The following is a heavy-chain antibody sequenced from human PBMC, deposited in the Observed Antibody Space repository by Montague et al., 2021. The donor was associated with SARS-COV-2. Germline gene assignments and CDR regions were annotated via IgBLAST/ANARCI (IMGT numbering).Heavy chain of an antibody. CDR1: GFTFSSYA. J-gene: IGHJ6*02. V-gene: IGHV3-23*03. Sequence: LSLSFAASGFTFSSYAMSWVRQAPGKGLEWVSVIYSGGSSTYYADSVKGRFTISRDNSKNTLYLQMNSLRAEDTAVYYCAKWGAITIFGVVPPDGYYYYGMDVWGRGTTVTVSS. CDR2: IYSGGSST. D-gene: IGHD3-3*01. CDR3: AKWGAITIFGVVPPDGYYYYGMDV.